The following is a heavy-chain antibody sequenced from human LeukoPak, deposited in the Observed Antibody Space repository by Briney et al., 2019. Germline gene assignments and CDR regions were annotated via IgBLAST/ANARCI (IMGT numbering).Heavy chain of an antibody. V-gene: IGHV3-9*01. CDR2: ISWNSGSI. CDR1: GFTFDDYA. Sequence: PGGSLRLSCAASGFTFDDYAMHWVRQAPGKGLEWVSGISWNSGSIGYADSVKGRFTISRDNAKNSLYLQMNSLRAEDTALYYCAKDRVGDYYYYGMDVWGQGTTVTVSS. J-gene: IGHJ6*02. D-gene: IGHD2-15*01. CDR3: AKDRVGDYYYYGMDV.